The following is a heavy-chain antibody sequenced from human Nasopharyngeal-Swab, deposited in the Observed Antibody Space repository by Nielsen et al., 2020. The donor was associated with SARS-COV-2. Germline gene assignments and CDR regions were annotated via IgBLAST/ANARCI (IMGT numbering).Heavy chain of an antibody. D-gene: IGHD1-26*01. Sequence: ASVKVSCKASGYTFTSYGISWVRQAPGQGLEWMGWISAYNGNTNYAQKLQGRVTMTTDTSTSTAYMELRSLRSDDTAVYYRARGERPIESSASDAFDIWGQGTMVTVSS. CDR3: ARGERPIESSASDAFDI. V-gene: IGHV1-18*01. CDR2: ISAYNGNT. J-gene: IGHJ3*02. CDR1: GYTFTSYG.